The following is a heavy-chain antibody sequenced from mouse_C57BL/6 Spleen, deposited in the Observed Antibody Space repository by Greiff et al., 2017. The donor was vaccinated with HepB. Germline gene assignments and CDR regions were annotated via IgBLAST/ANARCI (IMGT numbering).Heavy chain of an antibody. CDR2: INPSTGGT. CDR3: ARSETAQALMDY. D-gene: IGHD3-2*02. J-gene: IGHJ4*01. V-gene: IGHV1-42*01. CDR1: GYSFTGYY. Sequence: VQLKQSGPELVKPGASVKISCKASGYSFTGYYMNWVKQSPEKSLEWIGEINPSTGGTTYNQKFKAKATLTVDKSSSTAYMQLKSLTSEDSAVYYCARSETAQALMDYWGQGTSVTVSS.